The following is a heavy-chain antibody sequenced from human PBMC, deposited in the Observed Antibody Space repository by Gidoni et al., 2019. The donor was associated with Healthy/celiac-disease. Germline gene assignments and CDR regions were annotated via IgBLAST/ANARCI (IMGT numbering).Heavy chain of an antibody. Sequence: EVQLVESGGGLVQPGRSLRLSCAASGFTFDDYAMHWVRQAPGKGLEWVSGISWNSGSIGYADSVKGRFTISRDNAKNSLYLQMNSLRAEDTALYYCAKSGYSSGWYFDYWGQGTLVTVSS. CDR2: ISWNSGSI. J-gene: IGHJ4*02. CDR3: AKSGYSSGWYFDY. D-gene: IGHD6-19*01. V-gene: IGHV3-9*01. CDR1: GFTFDDYA.